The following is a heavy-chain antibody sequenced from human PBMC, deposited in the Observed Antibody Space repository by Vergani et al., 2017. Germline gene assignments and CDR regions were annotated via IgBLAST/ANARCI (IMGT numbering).Heavy chain of an antibody. CDR2: IYTSGST. CDR1: GGSISSGSYY. J-gene: IGHJ4*02. V-gene: IGHV4-61*02. D-gene: IGHD5-12*01. CDR3: ARAIFPGTYSGYGNNFDY. Sequence: QVQLQESGPGLVKPSQTLSLTCTVSGGSISSGSYYWSWIRQPAGKGLEWIGRIYTSGSTNYNPSLKSRVTISVDTSKNQFSLKLSSVTAADTAVYYCARAIFPGTYSGYGNNFDYWGQGTLVTVSS.